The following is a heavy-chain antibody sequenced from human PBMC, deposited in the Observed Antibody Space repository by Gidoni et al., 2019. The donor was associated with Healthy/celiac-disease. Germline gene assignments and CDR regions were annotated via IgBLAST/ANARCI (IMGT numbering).Heavy chain of an antibody. V-gene: IGHV3-21*01. CDR3: ARDRPQLATSFDY. D-gene: IGHD6-13*01. CDR2: ISSSSSYI. J-gene: IGHJ4*02. Sequence: EVQLVESGGGLVKPGGSLRLSCAASGFTFSSYSMNWVRQAPGKGLEWVSSISSSSSYIYYADSVKGRFTISRDNAKNSLYLQMNSLRAEDTAVYYCARDRPQLATSFDYWGQGTLVTVSS. CDR1: GFTFSSYS.